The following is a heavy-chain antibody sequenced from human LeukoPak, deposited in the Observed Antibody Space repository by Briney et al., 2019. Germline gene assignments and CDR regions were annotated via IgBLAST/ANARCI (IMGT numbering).Heavy chain of an antibody. Sequence: PSETLSLTCTVSGGSISTYYWSWIRQPPGKGLEWIGHIYYLGSTNYNPSLKSRVTISVDTSKNQFSLRLNSVTAADTAVYYCARADSSGYEHFDYWGQGTLVTVSS. J-gene: IGHJ4*02. D-gene: IGHD3-22*01. CDR1: GGSISTYY. CDR3: ARADSSGYEHFDY. V-gene: IGHV4-59*01. CDR2: IYYLGST.